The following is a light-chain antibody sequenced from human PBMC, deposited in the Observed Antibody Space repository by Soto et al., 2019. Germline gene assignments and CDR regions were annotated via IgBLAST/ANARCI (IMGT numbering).Light chain of an antibody. J-gene: IGLJ3*02. CDR1: SSNIGSNT. Sequence: QSVLTQAPSASGTPGQRVTISCSGSSSNIGSNTVSWYQQVPGTAPKVLIYSNVQRPSVVPDRFSGSKSGTSASLAIGGLQSEDEADYYCAAWDGSLNGWVFGGGTKLTVL. CDR2: SNV. CDR3: AAWDGSLNGWV. V-gene: IGLV1-44*01.